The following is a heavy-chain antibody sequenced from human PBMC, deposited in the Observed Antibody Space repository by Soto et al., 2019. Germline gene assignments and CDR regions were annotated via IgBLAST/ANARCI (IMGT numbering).Heavy chain of an antibody. Sequence: PSETLSLTCAVSGGSISSGGYSWSWIRQPPGKGLEWIGYIYHSGSTYYNPSLKSRVTISVDRSKNQFPLKLSSVTAADTAVYYCARDGSGHFDYWGQGTLVTVSS. CDR2: IYHSGST. D-gene: IGHD1-26*01. CDR1: GGSISSGGYS. CDR3: ARDGSGHFDY. J-gene: IGHJ4*02. V-gene: IGHV4-30-2*01.